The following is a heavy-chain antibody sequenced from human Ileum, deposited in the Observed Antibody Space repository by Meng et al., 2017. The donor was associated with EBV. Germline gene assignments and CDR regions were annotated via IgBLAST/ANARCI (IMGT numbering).Heavy chain of an antibody. CDR3: ARERGGGDRGIQ. Sequence: LEECGPGLVNPLEASFLTCSVFTGSVSSYGYYLTWIQQPPGKGLEWIGYMSYTGSTNYKSTLKSRVTISVDKSKNQFSLKLSSVTAADTAVYYCARERGGGDRGIQWGQGTLVTVSS. CDR2: MSYTGST. D-gene: IGHD2-21*02. J-gene: IGHJ4*02. V-gene: IGHV4-61*08. CDR1: TGSVSSYGYY.